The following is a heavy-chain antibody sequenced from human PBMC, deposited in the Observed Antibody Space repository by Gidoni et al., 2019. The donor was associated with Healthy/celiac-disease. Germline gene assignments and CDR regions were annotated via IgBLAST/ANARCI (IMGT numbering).Heavy chain of an antibody. CDR3: ARQAVAGLGPLAY. Sequence: GVSDTRYSPSFQGQVTISADKSISTAYLQWSSLKASDTDMYYCARQAVAGLGPLAYWGQGTLVTVSS. V-gene: IGHV5-51*01. D-gene: IGHD6-19*01. J-gene: IGHJ4*02. CDR2: GVSDT.